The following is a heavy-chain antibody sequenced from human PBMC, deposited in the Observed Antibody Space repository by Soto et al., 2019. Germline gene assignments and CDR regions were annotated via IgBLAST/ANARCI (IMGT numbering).Heavy chain of an antibody. V-gene: IGHV4-39*01. D-gene: IGHD3-16*01. Sequence: NPSETLSLTCTVSGAAITSSGYYWGWLRRPPGKGLEWIGTMDYSGGTNYNPSLQSRVTISADTSKNLFSLRLTSVTAADTAVYYCARRTPLYAAESSRFDPWGHVGLVTVSS. CDR2: MDYSGGT. J-gene: IGHJ5*02. CDR1: GAAITSSGYY. CDR3: ARRTPLYAAESSRFDP.